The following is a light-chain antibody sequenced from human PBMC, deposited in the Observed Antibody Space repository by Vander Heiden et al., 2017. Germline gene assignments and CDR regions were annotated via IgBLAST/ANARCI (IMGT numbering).Light chain of an antibody. CDR3: QSSDNALKHV. J-gene: IGLJ1*01. V-gene: IGLV1-40*01. Sequence: QSVLTQPLSVSGAPGQEVTISCTGSSSNIGAGYDVHWYQQRPGTPPKLLIFDNTNRPSGVPDRFSGSKSGTSASLAITGLQAADEAEYYCQSSDNALKHVFGTGTRVTVL. CDR1: SSNIGAGYD. CDR2: DNT.